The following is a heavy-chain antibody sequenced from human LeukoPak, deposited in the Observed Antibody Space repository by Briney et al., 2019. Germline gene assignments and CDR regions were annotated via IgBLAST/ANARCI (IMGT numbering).Heavy chain of an antibody. V-gene: IGHV1-2*02. CDR1: GYSFIGYH. J-gene: IGHJ4*02. CDR2: TNPNTGGT. D-gene: IGHD3-22*01. CDR3: ARVNYYDSSGYYLPFDY. Sequence: ASVKVSCKASGYSFIGYHMHWVRQAPGQGLEWMGWTNPNTGGTKYAQKFQGRVTMTRDTSISTAYMELSRLRSDDTAVYYCARVNYYDSSGYYLPFDYWGQGTLVTVSS.